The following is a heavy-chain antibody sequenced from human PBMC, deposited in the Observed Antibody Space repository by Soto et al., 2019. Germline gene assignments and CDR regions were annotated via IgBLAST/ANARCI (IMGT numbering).Heavy chain of an antibody. CDR3: ARGGLGSGWYHFDS. D-gene: IGHD6-19*01. V-gene: IGHV3-30-3*01. CDR2: ISYDGSNE. Sequence: QVQLVESGGGVVQPGRSLRLPCAASGFTFSNFPIHWVRQAPGKGLEWVTVISYDGSNEYYADSVKGRFTISRDNSKNTLYLQMNSLRTEDSGLYFCARGGLGSGWYHFDSWGQGTLVTVSS. CDR1: GFTFSNFP. J-gene: IGHJ4*02.